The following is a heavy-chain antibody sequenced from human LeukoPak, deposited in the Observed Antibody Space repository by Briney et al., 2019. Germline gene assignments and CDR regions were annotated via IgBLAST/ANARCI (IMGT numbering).Heavy chain of an antibody. Sequence: GASVKVSCKASGGIFSSYAISWVRQAPGQGLEWMGGIIPIFGTANYAQKFQGRVTITADESTSTAYMELSSLRSEDTAVYYCARAGRRLFGVLIPLSFDYWGQGTPVTVSS. CDR1: GGIFSSYA. J-gene: IGHJ4*02. CDR3: ARAGRRLFGVLIPLSFDY. D-gene: IGHD3-3*01. CDR2: IIPIFGTA. V-gene: IGHV1-69*13.